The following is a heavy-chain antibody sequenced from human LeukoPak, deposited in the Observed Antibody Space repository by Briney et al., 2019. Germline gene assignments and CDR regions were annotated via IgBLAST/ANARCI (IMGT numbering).Heavy chain of an antibody. CDR2: IYYSGST. CDR1: GGSISSYC. D-gene: IGHD3-3*01. V-gene: IGHV4-59*01. CDR3: ARGGYDFWSGYYGY. J-gene: IGHJ4*02. Sequence: SETLSLTCTVSGGSISSYCWSWIRQPPGKGLEWIGYIYYSGSTNYNPSLKSRVTISVDTSKNQFSLKLSSVTAADTAVYYCARGGYDFWSGYYGYWGQGTLVTVSS.